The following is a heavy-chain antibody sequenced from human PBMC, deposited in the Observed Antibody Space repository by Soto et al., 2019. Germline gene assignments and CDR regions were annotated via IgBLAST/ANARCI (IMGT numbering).Heavy chain of an antibody. D-gene: IGHD6-13*01. CDR3: ARGYSSSWRHFDY. CDR1: GFTVSSNY. J-gene: IGHJ4*02. CDR2: IYSGGST. V-gene: IGHV3-53*04. Sequence: EVQLVESGGGLVQPGGSLRLSCAASGFTVSSNYMSWVRQAPGKGLEWVSVIYSGGSTYYADSVKGRFTISRHNSKNTLYLQMNSLRAEDTAVYYCARGYSSSWRHFDYWGQGTPVTVSS.